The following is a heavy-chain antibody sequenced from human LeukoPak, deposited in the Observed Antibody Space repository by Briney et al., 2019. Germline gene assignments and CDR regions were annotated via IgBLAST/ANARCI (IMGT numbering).Heavy chain of an antibody. CDR1: GYTFTSYA. D-gene: IGHD6-13*01. CDR3: ARDQTGIAAAGGGPNWFDP. V-gene: IGHV1-3*01. Sequence: ASVKVSCKASGYTFTSYAMHWVRQAPGQRLEWMGWINAGNGNTKYSQKFQGRVTITRDTSASTAYMELSSLRSEDTAVYYCARDQTGIAAAGGGPNWFDPWGQGTLVTVSS. CDR2: INAGNGNT. J-gene: IGHJ5*02.